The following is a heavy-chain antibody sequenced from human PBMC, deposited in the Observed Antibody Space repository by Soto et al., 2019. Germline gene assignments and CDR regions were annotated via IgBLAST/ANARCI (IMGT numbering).Heavy chain of an antibody. D-gene: IGHD3-3*01. CDR2: ISGSGGST. CDR1: GFTFSSYA. CDR3: AKAALRFLEWLIPFDP. V-gene: IGHV3-23*01. J-gene: IGHJ5*02. Sequence: GGSLRLSCAASGFTFSSYAMSWVRQAPGKGLEWVSAISGSGGSTYYADSVKGRFTISRDNSKNTLYLQMNSLRVEDTAVYFCAKAALRFLEWLIPFDPWGQGTLVTVSS.